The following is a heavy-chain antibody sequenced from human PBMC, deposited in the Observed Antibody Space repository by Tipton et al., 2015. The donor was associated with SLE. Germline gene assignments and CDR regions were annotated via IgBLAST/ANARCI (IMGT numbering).Heavy chain of an antibody. Sequence: TLSLTCAVYGGSFSGYYWSWIRQPPGKGLEWIGEINHSGSTYYNPSLKSRVTISVDTSKNQFSLKLSSVTAADTAVYYCAREELLRYYYYYMDVWGKGTTVTVSS. V-gene: IGHV4-34*01. J-gene: IGHJ6*03. CDR2: INHSGST. CDR3: AREELLRYYYYYMDV. CDR1: GGSFSGYY. D-gene: IGHD1-26*01.